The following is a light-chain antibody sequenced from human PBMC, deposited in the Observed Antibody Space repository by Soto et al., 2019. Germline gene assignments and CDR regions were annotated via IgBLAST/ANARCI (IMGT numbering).Light chain of an antibody. V-gene: IGKV3-20*01. Sequence: EIVLTQSPGTLSLSPGERATLSCRASQSVSSSYLAWYQQKPGQAPRLLIYGASSRATGIPDRFSGSWSGTDFTLTISRLEPEDFAVYYCQQYGSSLFGPGTKVDIK. CDR3: QQYGSSL. J-gene: IGKJ3*01. CDR1: QSVSSSY. CDR2: GAS.